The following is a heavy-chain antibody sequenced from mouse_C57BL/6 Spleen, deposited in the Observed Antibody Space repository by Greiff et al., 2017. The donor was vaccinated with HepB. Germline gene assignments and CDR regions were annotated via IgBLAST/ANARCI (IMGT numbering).Heavy chain of an antibody. J-gene: IGHJ1*03. Sequence: EVKLMESEGGLVQPGSSMKLSCTASGFTFSDYYMAWVRQVPEKGLEWVANINYDGSSTYYLDSLKSRFIISRDNAKNILYLQMSSLKSEDTATYYCARDRGYYYGSSPLWYFDVWGTGTTVTVSS. CDR3: ARDRGYYYGSSPLWYFDV. V-gene: IGHV5-16*01. CDR1: GFTFSDYY. D-gene: IGHD1-1*01. CDR2: INYDGSST.